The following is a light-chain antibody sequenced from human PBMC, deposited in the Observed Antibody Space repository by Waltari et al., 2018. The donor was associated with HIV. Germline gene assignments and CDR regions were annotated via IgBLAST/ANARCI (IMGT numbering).Light chain of an antibody. Sequence: QSALTQPASMSGSPGQSITISCAGTRSEIGDYNFVSWFQQHPGNAPKLIFHDVSHSVSEVSDRLSASKSGNTASLTIAGLQPEDEADYYCSSYSSSNTVVFGGGTKLTVL. V-gene: IGLV2-14*03. J-gene: IGLJ2*01. CDR1: RSEIGDYNF. CDR3: SSYSSSNTVV. CDR2: DVS.